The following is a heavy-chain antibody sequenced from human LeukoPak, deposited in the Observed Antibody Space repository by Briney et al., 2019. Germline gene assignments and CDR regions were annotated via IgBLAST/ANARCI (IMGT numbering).Heavy chain of an antibody. Sequence: SDTLSLTCHVSGDSVRLGHYYWNWIRQAPGKGLEWIGYLYDTVSTNYNASLQSRVTISRDTSKKQVSLELRSVTAADTPMYYCVRAGWFGDLHSPDYYFDSWGQGTLVTVSS. CDR2: LYDTVST. CDR3: VRAGWFGDLHSPDYYFDS. J-gene: IGHJ4*02. D-gene: IGHD3-10*01. V-gene: IGHV4-61*01. CDR1: GDSVRLGHYY.